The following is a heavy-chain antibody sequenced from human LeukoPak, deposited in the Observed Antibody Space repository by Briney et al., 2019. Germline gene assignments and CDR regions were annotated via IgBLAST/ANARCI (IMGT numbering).Heavy chain of an antibody. J-gene: IGHJ4*02. Sequence: GGSLRLSCAASRFTFSRYAMSWVRPAPGKGLEWVSAISGSGGSTYYADSVRGRVTISRDTSKKRLYLQMNSLGAQDTAVYYCAKGSHGGGSFDYWGQGTLVTVSS. CDR1: RFTFSRYA. CDR2: ISGSGGST. CDR3: AKGSHGGGSFDY. V-gene: IGHV3-23*01. D-gene: IGHD3-16*01.